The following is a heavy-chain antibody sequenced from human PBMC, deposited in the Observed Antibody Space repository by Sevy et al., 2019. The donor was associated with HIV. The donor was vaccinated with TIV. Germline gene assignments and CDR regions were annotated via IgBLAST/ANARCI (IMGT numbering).Heavy chain of an antibody. CDR2: LKSKADGGTV. Sequence: GGSLRLSCTTSGFTFGDYALNWVRQAPGKGLEWVAFLKSKADGGTVDHAASVKGRFTISRDDSKSIAYLQMNDLTTEDTGVYYCTRWKGLESIFDYWGQGALVTVSS. D-gene: IGHD1-1*01. CDR3: TRWKGLESIFDY. V-gene: IGHV3-49*04. J-gene: IGHJ4*02. CDR1: GFTFGDYA.